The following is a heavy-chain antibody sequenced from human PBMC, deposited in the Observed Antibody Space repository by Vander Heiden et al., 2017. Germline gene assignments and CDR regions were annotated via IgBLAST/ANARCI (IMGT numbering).Heavy chain of an antibody. J-gene: IGHJ6*02. CDR1: GFTFCSYS. D-gene: IGHD3-16*01. CDR2: ISSTSYTM. CDR3: VRERGGDLYHYQGMDV. Sequence: EVQLVESGGGLVQPGGSLRLSCAASGFTFCSYSMTWVCQSPGEGLEWISYISSTSYTMYYADSVKGRVTISRDNAKNSLYLQMKSLTDEDTAVYFCVRERGGDLYHYQGMDVWGQGTTVTVSS. V-gene: IGHV3-48*02.